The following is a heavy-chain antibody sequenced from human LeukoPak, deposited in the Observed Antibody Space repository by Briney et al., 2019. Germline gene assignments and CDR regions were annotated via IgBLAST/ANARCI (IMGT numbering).Heavy chain of an antibody. J-gene: IGHJ6*04. Sequence: ASVKVSCKVSGYTLTQLSVHWVRQAPGKGLEWMGGFDVEDGEIIYAQKFQGRVTMTEDTSTGTAYMELSSLRSEDTAVYYCATNRQIMILGVVIMPAFDIWGKGTTVTVSS. CDR3: ATNRQIMILGVVIMPAFDI. V-gene: IGHV1-24*01. D-gene: IGHD3-3*01. CDR1: GYTLTQLS. CDR2: FDVEDGEI.